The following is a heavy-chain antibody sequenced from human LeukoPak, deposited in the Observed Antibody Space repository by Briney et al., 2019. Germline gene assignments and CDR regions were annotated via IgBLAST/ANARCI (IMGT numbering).Heavy chain of an antibody. CDR2: INPNSGGT. CDR3: AREIFDSTSGVSQGFDY. D-gene: IGHD3-3*01. J-gene: IGHJ4*02. Sequence: GASVKVSCKASGYTFTGYYMHWVRQAPGQGLEWMGWINPNSGGTNYAQKFQGRVTKTRDTSISTAYMELSRLRSGDTAVYFCAREIFDSTSGVSQGFDYWGQGTLVTVSS. CDR1: GYTFTGYY. V-gene: IGHV1-2*02.